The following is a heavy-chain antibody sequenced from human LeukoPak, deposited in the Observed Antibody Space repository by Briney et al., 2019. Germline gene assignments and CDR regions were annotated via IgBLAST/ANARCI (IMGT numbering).Heavy chain of an antibody. V-gene: IGHV1-18*01. CDR2: ISGNNGNT. J-gene: IGHJ3*02. CDR3: ARDVFSTYYYDSSGLGDAFEI. Sequence: ASVKVSCKASGYTFTSYGISRVRQAPGQGLEWMGWISGNNGNTNYAQHLQGRVTMTTDTSTSTAYMELRSLRSDDTAVYYCARDVFSTYYYDSSGLGDAFEIWGRGTMVTVSS. D-gene: IGHD3-22*01. CDR1: GYTFTSYG.